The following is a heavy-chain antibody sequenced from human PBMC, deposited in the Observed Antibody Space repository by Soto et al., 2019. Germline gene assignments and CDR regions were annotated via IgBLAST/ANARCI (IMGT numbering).Heavy chain of an antibody. Sequence: ASVKVSCKASGYRFTTHYIHWVRQAPGQGLEWMGRMNVGTGGTTYAHKFQGRVTMTRDTSIRTAYLEVSSVKSDDTAMYYCARDGNFARRGYSVGFDFWGQGTLVTVSS. J-gene: IGHJ4*02. V-gene: IGHV1-2*06. CDR2: MNVGTGGT. CDR1: GYRFTTHY. CDR3: ARDGNFARRGYSVGFDF. D-gene: IGHD5-18*01.